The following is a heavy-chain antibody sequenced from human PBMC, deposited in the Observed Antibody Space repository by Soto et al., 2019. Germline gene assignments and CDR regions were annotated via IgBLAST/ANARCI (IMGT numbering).Heavy chain of an antibody. CDR2: ISTSGST. CDR1: GFSLRIYY. V-gene: IGHV4-4*07. J-gene: IGHJ3*02. Sequence: PSETLSLTCIVSGFSLRIYYFTWIRQPAGKGLEWIGRISTSGSTNYNPSLKSRVTMSVDTSKNQFSLKLSSVAAADTAVYYCAAYSSTLGTFDIWGQGTKVTVSS. D-gene: IGHD6-13*01. CDR3: AAYSSTLGTFDI.